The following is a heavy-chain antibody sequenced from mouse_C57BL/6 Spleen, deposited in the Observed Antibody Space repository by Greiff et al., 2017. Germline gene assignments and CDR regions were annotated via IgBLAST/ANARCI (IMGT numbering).Heavy chain of an antibody. Sequence: EVKLQESGPGLVKPSQSLSLTCSVTGYSITSGYYWNWIRQFPGNKLEWMGYISYDGSNNYNPSLKNRISITRDTSKNQFFLKWNSVTTEDTATYYCARSPNYYGSSYWYFDVWGTGTTVTVSS. CDR2: ISYDGSN. V-gene: IGHV3-6*01. CDR3: ARSPNYYGSSYWYFDV. D-gene: IGHD1-1*01. J-gene: IGHJ1*03. CDR1: GYSITSGYY.